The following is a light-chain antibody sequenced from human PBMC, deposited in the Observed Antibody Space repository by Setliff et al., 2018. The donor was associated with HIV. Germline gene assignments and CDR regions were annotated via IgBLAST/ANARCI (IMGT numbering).Light chain of an antibody. Sequence: SALTQPPSVSGAPGQRVTISCTGSRSNIGAGFDVHWFQRLPGTAPKVVIYGDNYRPSGVPDRISGSKSGTSASLAITGLQAEDEADYYCQSYDSSLRGYVFGTGTKVTVL. CDR2: GDN. J-gene: IGLJ1*01. CDR3: QSYDSSLRGYV. CDR1: RSNIGAGFD. V-gene: IGLV1-40*01.